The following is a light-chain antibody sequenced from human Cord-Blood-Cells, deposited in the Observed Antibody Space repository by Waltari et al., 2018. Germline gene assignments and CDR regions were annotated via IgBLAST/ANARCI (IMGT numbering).Light chain of an antibody. CDR1: SSNIGSNY. J-gene: IGLJ3*02. Sequence: QSVLTQPPSASGTPGQRVTISCSGSSSNIGSNYVYWYQQLPGTAPKLLIHRNNQRPSGVPDRLSGSKSGTSASLAISGLRSEDEADYYCAAWDDSLSGRVFGGGTKLTVL. V-gene: IGLV1-47*01. CDR3: AAWDDSLSGRV. CDR2: RNN.